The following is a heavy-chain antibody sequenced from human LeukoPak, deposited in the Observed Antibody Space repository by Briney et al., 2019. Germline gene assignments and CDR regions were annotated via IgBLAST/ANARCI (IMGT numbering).Heavy chain of an antibody. CDR1: GYTYSNYW. V-gene: IGHV5-51*01. D-gene: IGHD6-13*01. CDR2: IYPDNSNT. J-gene: IGHJ4*02. Sequence: GGSLQISCKGSGYTYSNYWIGWVRQMAGKDLVWMAIIYPDNSNTRYSPSFPGLTTSADKSINTAYRQWNSLKASDTAMYYCAREEQSGSSWFAYWGQGTLVTVSS. CDR3: AREEQSGSSWFAY.